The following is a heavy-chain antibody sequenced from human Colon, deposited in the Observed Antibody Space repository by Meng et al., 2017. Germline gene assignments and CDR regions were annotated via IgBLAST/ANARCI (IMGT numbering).Heavy chain of an antibody. CDR3: ARGDNHYEY. J-gene: IGHJ4*02. V-gene: IGHV3-66*02. Sequence: GESLKISCTASGFTFSSNSMSWVRQAPGKGLEWVSVIYSGGSTYYADSVKGRFTISRDNSANTLYLKMNTLRTEDTAVYYCARGDNHYEYWGQGTLVTVSS. D-gene: IGHD3-16*01. CDR2: IYSGGST. CDR1: GFTFSSNS.